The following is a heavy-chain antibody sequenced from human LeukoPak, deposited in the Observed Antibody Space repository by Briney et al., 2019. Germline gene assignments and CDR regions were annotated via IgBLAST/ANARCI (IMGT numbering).Heavy chain of an antibody. D-gene: IGHD2-21*01. Sequence: GGSMRLFCAASGVTFSSYEMKWVRQAPGRGLEWVSYISSSGSTIHYADSVKGRFTNSRDNAKNSLYLQMNSLRAEDTAVYYCARVDRGFHIVVDYWGQGTLVTVSS. CDR2: ISSSGSTI. CDR3: ARVDRGFHIVVDY. CDR1: GVTFSSYE. J-gene: IGHJ4*02. V-gene: IGHV3-48*03.